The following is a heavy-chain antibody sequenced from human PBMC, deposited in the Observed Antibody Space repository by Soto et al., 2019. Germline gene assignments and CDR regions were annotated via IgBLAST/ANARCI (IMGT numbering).Heavy chain of an antibody. CDR1: GGAISSYY. CDR3: ARHAKYRSGSSDAFDI. J-gene: IGHJ3*02. V-gene: IGHV4-59*08. D-gene: IGHD3-10*01. CDR2: IYYSGST. Sequence: QVQLQESGPGLVKPSETLSLTCTVSGGAISSYYWSWIRQPPGKGLEWIGYIYYSGSTNYILSLKSRNTISGDPSKNHFSQKLSSVTAADTAVYYCARHAKYRSGSSDAFDIWGQGTMVTVSS.